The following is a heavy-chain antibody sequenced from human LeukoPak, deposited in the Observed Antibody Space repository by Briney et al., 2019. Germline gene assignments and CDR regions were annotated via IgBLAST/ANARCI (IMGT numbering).Heavy chain of an antibody. Sequence: GGSLRLSCTASGFTFSSYWMNWVRQAPGKGLEWVANIKYGGSEKYHVDSVKGRFTISRDNAKNSLYLQMNSLRAEDTAVYYCAKDWGYNWNDEDQRTPRFYYMDVWGKGTTVTISS. D-gene: IGHD1-20*01. CDR3: AKDWGYNWNDEDQRTPRFYYMDV. CDR2: IKYGGSEK. V-gene: IGHV3-7*01. J-gene: IGHJ6*03. CDR1: GFTFSSYW.